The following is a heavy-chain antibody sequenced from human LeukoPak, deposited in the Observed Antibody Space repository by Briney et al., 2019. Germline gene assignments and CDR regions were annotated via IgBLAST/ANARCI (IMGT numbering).Heavy chain of an antibody. CDR2: ISGSGGST. CDR1: GFTFSSYA. D-gene: IGHD6-13*01. J-gene: IGHJ2*01. V-gene: IGHV3-23*01. Sequence: QPGGSLRLSCAASGFTFSSYAMSWVRQAPGKGLEWVSAISGSGGSTYYADSVKGRFTISRDNSKNTLYLQMNSLRAEDTAVYYCARAAYSSTWYSRYFDLWGRGTLVTVSS. CDR3: ARAAYSSTWYSRYFDL.